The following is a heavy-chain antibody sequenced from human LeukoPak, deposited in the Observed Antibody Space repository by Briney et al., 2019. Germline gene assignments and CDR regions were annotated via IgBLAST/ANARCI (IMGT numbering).Heavy chain of an antibody. V-gene: IGHV4-59*01. CDR2: IYYSGST. CDR1: GGSISSYY. J-gene: IGHJ4*02. CDR3: ARGGEWELPLEFDY. Sequence: PSETLSLTCTVSGGSISSYYWSWIRQPPGKGLEWTGYIYYSGSTNYNPSLKSRVTISVDTSKNQFSLKLSSVTAADTAVYYCARGGEWELPLEFDYWGQGTLVTVSS. D-gene: IGHD1-26*01.